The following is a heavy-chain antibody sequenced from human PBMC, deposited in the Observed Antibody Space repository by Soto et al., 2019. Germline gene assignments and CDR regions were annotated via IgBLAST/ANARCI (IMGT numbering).Heavy chain of an antibody. CDR2: IIASGGST. CDR3: AKKPLSMYYLDY. Sequence: EVQLLDSGGGLVLPGGAQRLSCAASGFTFTNYAMSWVGQAPGRGLEWVSTIIASGGSTYYADSVKGRFTISRDNSKNTLYLQMDSLRAEDTAIYYCAKKPLSMYYLDYWGQGALVTVSS. J-gene: IGHJ4*02. V-gene: IGHV3-23*01. D-gene: IGHD2-8*01. CDR1: GFTFTNYA.